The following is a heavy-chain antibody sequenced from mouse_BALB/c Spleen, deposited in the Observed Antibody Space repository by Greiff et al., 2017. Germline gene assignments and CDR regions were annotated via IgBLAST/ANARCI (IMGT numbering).Heavy chain of an antibody. CDR2: ISSGGGST. D-gene: IGHD1-1*01. J-gene: IGHJ3*01. Sequence: DVKLVESGGGLVKPGGSLKLSCAASGFAFSSYDMSWVRQTPEKRLEWVAYISSGGGSTYYPDTVKGRFTISRDNAKNTLYLQMSSLKSEDTAMYYCARQDYYGSRPWFAYWGQGTLVTVSA. CDR1: GFAFSSYD. CDR3: ARQDYYGSRPWFAY. V-gene: IGHV5-12-1*01.